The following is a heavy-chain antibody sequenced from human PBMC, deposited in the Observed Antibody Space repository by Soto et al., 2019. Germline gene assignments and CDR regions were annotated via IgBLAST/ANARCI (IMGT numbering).Heavy chain of an antibody. CDR1: GYTFTSYG. D-gene: IGHD3-10*01. J-gene: IGHJ4*02. V-gene: IGHV1-18*01. CDR3: ARVYLITMVGGEVSEY. Sequence: QVPLVQSGAEVKKPGASVKVSCKASGYTFTSYGISWVRQAPGQGLEWMGWISAYNGNTNYAQKLQGRVTMTTDTSPSTAYLELSSLRSDDTAVYYCARVYLITMVGGEVSEYWGQGTLVTVSS. CDR2: ISAYNGNT.